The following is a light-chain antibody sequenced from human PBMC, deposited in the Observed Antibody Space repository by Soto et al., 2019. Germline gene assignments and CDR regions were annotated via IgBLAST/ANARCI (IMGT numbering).Light chain of an antibody. V-gene: IGKV1-16*01. CDR3: QQYNNYPLT. J-gene: IGKJ4*01. CDR2: GAS. Sequence: DIQMTQSPSSLSASIGDRVTITCRSSQNINNYLVWFQQKPGKAPRPLIFGASTLESGVPSRFSGRGYGTHFTLTINNLQREDFATYYCQQYNNYPLTFGGGTKFQIK. CDR1: QNINNY.